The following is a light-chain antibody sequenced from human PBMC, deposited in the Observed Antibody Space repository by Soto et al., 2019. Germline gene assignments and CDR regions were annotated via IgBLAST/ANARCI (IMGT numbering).Light chain of an antibody. J-gene: IGKJ4*01. CDR2: KAS. V-gene: IGKV1-5*03. CDR3: QQYNSYWLT. Sequence: DSQRTQSPSTKTAAVGDRVDISGRRSQSISSWLAWYQQKPGKAPKLLIYKASSLESGVPSRFSGSGSGTEFTLTLSRLQPDDFATYYCQQYNSYWLTFGGGTKVDI. CDR1: QSISSW.